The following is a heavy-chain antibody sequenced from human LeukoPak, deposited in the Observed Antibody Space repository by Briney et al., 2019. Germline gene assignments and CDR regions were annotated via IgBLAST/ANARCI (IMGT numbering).Heavy chain of an antibody. CDR1: GYTLTELS. V-gene: IGHV1-24*01. CDR3: ARDYGSGSYYYYYYYMDV. J-gene: IGHJ6*03. CDR2: FHPEENET. D-gene: IGHD3-10*01. Sequence: ASVKVSCKVSGYTLTELSMHWVRQAPGKGLEWMGGFHPEENETVYAQKFQGRVTMTEDTSTDTAYMELSSLRSEDTAVYYCARDYGSGSYYYYYYYMDVWGKGTTVTVSS.